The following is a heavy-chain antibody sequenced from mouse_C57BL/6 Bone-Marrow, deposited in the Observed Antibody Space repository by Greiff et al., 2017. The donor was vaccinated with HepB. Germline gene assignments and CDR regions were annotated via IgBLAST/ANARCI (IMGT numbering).Heavy chain of an antibody. V-gene: IGHV5-4*03. CDR2: ISDGGSYT. J-gene: IGHJ2*01. CDR3: ARGGPLDY. Sequence: DVMLVESGGGLVKPGGSLKLSCAASGFTFSRYAMSWVRQTPEKRLEWVATISDGGSYTYYPDNVKGRFTISRDNAKNNLYLQMSHLKSEDTAMYYCARGGPLDYWGQGTTLTVSS. CDR1: GFTFSRYA.